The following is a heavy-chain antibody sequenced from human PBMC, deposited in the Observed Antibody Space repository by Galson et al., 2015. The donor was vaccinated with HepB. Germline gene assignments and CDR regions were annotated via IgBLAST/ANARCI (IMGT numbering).Heavy chain of an antibody. CDR1: GFHFSYYA. CDR3: AKDREGDTGDFDS. J-gene: IGHJ4*02. Sequence: FLRLSCAASGFHFSYYAMSWVRQAPGKGLEWVSTFSGVTSDTYYADSVKGRFTVSRDNSKNQVYLQMNSLRSEDTAVYYCAKDREGDTGDFDSWGQGTLVTVSS. CDR2: FSGVTSDT. D-gene: IGHD5-18*01. V-gene: IGHV3-23*01.